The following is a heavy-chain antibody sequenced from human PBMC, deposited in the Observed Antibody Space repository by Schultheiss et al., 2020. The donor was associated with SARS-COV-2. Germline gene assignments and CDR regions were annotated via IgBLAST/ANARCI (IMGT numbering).Heavy chain of an antibody. CDR2: INPNSGGT. V-gene: IGHV1-2*02. CDR3: ARDPRSGYYYYYGMDV. CDR1: GYTFTSYY. J-gene: IGHJ6*02. D-gene: IGHD2-15*01. Sequence: ASVKVSCKASGYTFTSYYMHWVRQAPGQGLEWMGWINPNSGGTNYAQKFQGRVTMTRDTSISTAYMELSRLRSDDTAVYYCARDPRSGYYYYYGMDVWGQGTTVTVSS.